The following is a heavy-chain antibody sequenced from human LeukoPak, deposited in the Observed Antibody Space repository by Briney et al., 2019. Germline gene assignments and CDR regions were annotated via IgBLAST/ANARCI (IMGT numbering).Heavy chain of an antibody. V-gene: IGHV3-21*01. D-gene: IGHD5-24*01. CDR3: ARAVDRPSETPDY. Sequence: PGGSLRLSCAASGFTFSSYSMNWVRHAPGKGLELVSSISSSSSYIYYADSVKGRFTISRDNAKNSLYLQMNSLRAEDTAVYYCARAVDRPSETPDYWGQGTLVTVSS. CDR2: ISSSSSYI. J-gene: IGHJ4*02. CDR1: GFTFSSYS.